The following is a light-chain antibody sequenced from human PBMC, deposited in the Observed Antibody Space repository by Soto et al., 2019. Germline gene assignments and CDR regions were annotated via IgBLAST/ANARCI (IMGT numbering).Light chain of an antibody. CDR1: QSVGGD. Sequence: EIVLTQAPATLSLSPGERATLSCRAGQSVGGDLAWYQQKPGQPPRLLIYDASNRATGIPARFSGSGFGTDFTLTISSLETEDFAVYYCQHRTNWPPYTFGQGTKLEIK. V-gene: IGKV3-11*01. J-gene: IGKJ2*01. CDR3: QHRTNWPPYT. CDR2: DAS.